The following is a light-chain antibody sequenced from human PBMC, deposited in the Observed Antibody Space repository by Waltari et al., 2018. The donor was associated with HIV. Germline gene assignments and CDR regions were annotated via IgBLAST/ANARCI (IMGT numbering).Light chain of an antibody. J-gene: IGKJ1*01. CDR2: AAS. Sequence: EIQMTQSPSNLSASVGDRVTITCRASQSIYSWLAWYQQKPGKAPKLLTYAASNLESGVPSRFSGSGSGTEFTLTISSLQPHDFATYYCQQYNSYSWTFGQGTKVEIK. CDR1: QSIYSW. CDR3: QQYNSYSWT. V-gene: IGKV1-5*03.